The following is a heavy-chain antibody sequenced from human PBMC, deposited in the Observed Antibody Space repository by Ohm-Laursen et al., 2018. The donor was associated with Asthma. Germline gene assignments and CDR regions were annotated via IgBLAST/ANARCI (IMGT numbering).Heavy chain of an antibody. V-gene: IGHV3-30-3*02. CDR3: AKLYSFRAFDF. Sequence: SLRLSCSASGFTFSSYAMHWVRQAPGKGLEWVAVISCDGSNKYYADSVKGRFTISRDNSKNSLYLQMNSLRAEDTAVYYCAKLYSFRAFDFWGQGTMVTVSS. CDR2: ISCDGSNK. D-gene: IGHD6-13*01. CDR1: GFTFSSYA. J-gene: IGHJ3*01.